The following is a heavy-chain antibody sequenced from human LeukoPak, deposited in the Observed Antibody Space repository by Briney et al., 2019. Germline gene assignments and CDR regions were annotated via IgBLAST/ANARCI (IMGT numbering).Heavy chain of an antibody. D-gene: IGHD6-19*01. Sequence: SETLSLTCTVSGGPIISHYWSWIRQPAGKGLEWIGRIYTSGSTNYNPSLKSRVTMSVDTSKNQFSLKLSSVTAADTAVYYCASDYSSGWHSGFDYWGQGTLVTVSS. V-gene: IGHV4-4*07. J-gene: IGHJ4*02. CDR2: IYTSGST. CDR3: ASDYSSGWHSGFDY. CDR1: GGPIISHY.